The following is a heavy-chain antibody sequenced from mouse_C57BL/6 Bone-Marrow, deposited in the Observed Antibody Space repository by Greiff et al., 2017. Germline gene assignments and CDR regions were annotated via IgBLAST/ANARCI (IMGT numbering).Heavy chain of an antibody. Sequence: QVQLKQPGTELVKPGASVKLSCKASGYTFTSYWMHWVKQRPGQGLEWIGNINPSNGGTNYNEKFQSKATLTVDKSSSTAYMQLSSLTSEDSAVYYCARRLGYYYGSSYAMDYWGQGTSVTVSS. V-gene: IGHV1-53*01. J-gene: IGHJ4*01. CDR1: GYTFTSYW. CDR2: INPSNGGT. CDR3: ARRLGYYYGSSYAMDY. D-gene: IGHD1-1*01.